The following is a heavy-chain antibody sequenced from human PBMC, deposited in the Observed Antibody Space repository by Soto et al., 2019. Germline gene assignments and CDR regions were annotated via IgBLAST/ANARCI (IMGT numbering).Heavy chain of an antibody. Sequence: GGSLRLSCVASGFTFSSYWMHWVRQAPGKGLVWVSRLKSDGSGTTYADSVKGRLTISRGNAKNTLYLQMNSLRAEDTAVYYCARGDYYDRSGPFSDAFGIWGRGTMVTVSS. J-gene: IGHJ3*02. CDR3: ARGDYYDRSGPFSDAFGI. D-gene: IGHD3-22*01. CDR2: LKSDGSGT. CDR1: GFTFSSYW. V-gene: IGHV3-74*01.